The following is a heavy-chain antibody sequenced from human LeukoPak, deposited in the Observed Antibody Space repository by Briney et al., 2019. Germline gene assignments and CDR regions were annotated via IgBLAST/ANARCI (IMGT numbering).Heavy chain of an antibody. CDR3: ARAAVLRYFDWLSEAPYYYYYMDV. J-gene: IGHJ6*03. D-gene: IGHD3-9*01. V-gene: IGHV3-21*01. Sequence: PGGSLRLSCAASGFTFSSYSMNWVRQAPGKGLEWVSSISSSSSYIYYADSVKGRFTISRDNAKNSLYLQMNSLRAEDTAVYYCARAAVLRYFDWLSEAPYYYYYMDVWGKGTTVTVSS. CDR1: GFTFSSYS. CDR2: ISSSSSYI.